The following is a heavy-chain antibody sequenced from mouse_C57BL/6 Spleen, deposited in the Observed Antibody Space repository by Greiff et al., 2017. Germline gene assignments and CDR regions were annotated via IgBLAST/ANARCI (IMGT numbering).Heavy chain of an antibody. D-gene: IGHD1-1*02. V-gene: IGHV5-4*01. CDR1: GFTFSSYA. Sequence: EVKLMESGGGLVKPGGSLKLSCAASGFTFSSYAMSWVRQTPEKRLEWVATISDGGSYTYYPDNVKGRFTISRDNAKNNLYLQMSHLKSEDTAMYYCARDQLSAAGFADWGQGTLVTVSA. J-gene: IGHJ3*01. CDR3: ARDQLSAAGFAD. CDR2: ISDGGSYT.